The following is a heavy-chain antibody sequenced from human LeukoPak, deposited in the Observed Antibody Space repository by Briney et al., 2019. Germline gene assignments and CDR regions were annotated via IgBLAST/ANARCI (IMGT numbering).Heavy chain of an antibody. CDR3: ARVRGSSWYDAFDI. J-gene: IGHJ3*02. V-gene: IGHV1-69*04. Sequence: SVKVSCKASGGTFSSYAISWVRQAPGQGLEWMGRIIPILGIANYAQKFQGRVTITADKSTSTAYMELSSLRSEGTAVYYCARVRGSSWYDAFDIWGQGTMVTVSS. CDR2: IIPILGIA. CDR1: GGTFSSYA. D-gene: IGHD6-13*01.